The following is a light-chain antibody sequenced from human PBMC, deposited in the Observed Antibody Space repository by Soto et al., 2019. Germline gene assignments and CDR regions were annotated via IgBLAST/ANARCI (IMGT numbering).Light chain of an antibody. CDR1: QSVGSRY. Sequence: EIVLTQSPGTLSVSPGERVTLSCRASQSVGSRYLAWYQQRPGQAPRLLIFGASYRATGIPDRFSGSGSGTDFTLTISRLEHEDFSVYYCQQYSSSPPEFTFGPGTKVDSK. J-gene: IGKJ3*01. CDR3: QQYSSSPPEFT. CDR2: GAS. V-gene: IGKV3-20*01.